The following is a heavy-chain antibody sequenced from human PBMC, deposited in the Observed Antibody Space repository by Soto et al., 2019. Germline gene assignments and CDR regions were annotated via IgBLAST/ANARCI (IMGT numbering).Heavy chain of an antibody. J-gene: IGHJ5*02. CDR1: GFTFSSYA. CDR2: ISGSGGST. V-gene: IGHV3-23*01. Sequence: GSLRLSCAASGFTFSSYAMSWVRQAPGKGLEWVSAISGSGGSTYYADSVKGRFTISRDNSKNTLYLQMNSLRAEDTAVYYCAKDGLQGGWFDPWGQGTLVTVSS. D-gene: IGHD3-16*01. CDR3: AKDGLQGGWFDP.